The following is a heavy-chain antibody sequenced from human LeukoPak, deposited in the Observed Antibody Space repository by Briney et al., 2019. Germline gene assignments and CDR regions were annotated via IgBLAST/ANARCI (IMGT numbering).Heavy chain of an antibody. CDR1: GYTFTGYY. J-gene: IGHJ5*02. Sequence: PSVKVSCKASGYTFTGYYIHWVRQAPGQGLEWMGCIKTNSGDTNYAQKFQGRLTMTRDTSINTAYMELSSLRSDDTAVYYCGRGDKTFDPWGQGTLVTVSS. CDR3: GRGDKTFDP. CDR2: IKTNSGDT. V-gene: IGHV1-2*02.